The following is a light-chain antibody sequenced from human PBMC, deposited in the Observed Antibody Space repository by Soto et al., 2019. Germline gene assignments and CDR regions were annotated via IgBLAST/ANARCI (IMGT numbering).Light chain of an antibody. J-gene: IGLJ2*01. CDR1: SSNIGAGYD. V-gene: IGLV1-40*01. Sequence: QPVLTQPLSVSGAPGQRVTISCTGSSSNIGAGYDVHWYQQLPGTAPKLLIYGNSNRPSGVPDRFSGSKSGTSASLAITGLQAEDEADYYCQSYDSSLSGSVVFGGGTKVTVL. CDR2: GNS. CDR3: QSYDSSLSGSVV.